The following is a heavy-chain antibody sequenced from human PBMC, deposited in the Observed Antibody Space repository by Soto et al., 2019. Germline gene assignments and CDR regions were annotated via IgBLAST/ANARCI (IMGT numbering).Heavy chain of an antibody. D-gene: IGHD1-1*01. J-gene: IGHJ6*03. V-gene: IGHV1-58*02. CDR1: GFTFTSSA. CDR2: IVVGTGNT. Sequence: SVKVSCKASGFTFTSSAMQWARQARGQRLEWIGWIVVGTGNTNNAQKLQQRVTTTRDMSTSTAYVELICLRSEDMALYYCAVGYWNNVAYYYYMDVWGKGNRVTVSS. CDR3: AVGYWNNVAYYYYMDV.